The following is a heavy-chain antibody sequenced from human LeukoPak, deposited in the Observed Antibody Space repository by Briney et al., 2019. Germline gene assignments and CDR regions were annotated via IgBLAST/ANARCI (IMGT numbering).Heavy chain of an antibody. V-gene: IGHV3-7*01. CDR2: INQDGSEK. Sequence: PGGSLRLSCAASGFTFSTYWMTWVRQAPGKGLEWVANINQDGSEKYYVDSVRGRFTISRDNAKNSLYLQMNSLRAEDTAVYYCVRELRVVDYWGQGTLVTVSS. CDR1: GFTFSTYW. J-gene: IGHJ4*02. CDR3: VRELRVVDY. D-gene: IGHD5-12*01.